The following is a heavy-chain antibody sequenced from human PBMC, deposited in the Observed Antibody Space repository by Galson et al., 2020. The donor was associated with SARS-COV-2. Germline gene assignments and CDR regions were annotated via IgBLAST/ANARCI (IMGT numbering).Heavy chain of an antibody. Sequence: ASETLSLTCTVSGYSITSGYYWGWIRQPPGKGLEWIGSISHTGSTQYNPTLKSRVTISVDTSKNRFSLKLSSVTAADTAVYYCARVRGHSGSYYFDYWGQGTLVTVSS. CDR3: ARVRGHSGSYYFDY. CDR2: ISHTGST. V-gene: IGHV4-38-2*02. CDR1: GYSITSGYY. J-gene: IGHJ4*02. D-gene: IGHD1-26*01.